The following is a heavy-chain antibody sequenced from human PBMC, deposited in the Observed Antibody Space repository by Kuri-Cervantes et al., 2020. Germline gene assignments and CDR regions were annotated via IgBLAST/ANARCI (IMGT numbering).Heavy chain of an antibody. V-gene: IGHV1-3*01. CDR1: GYSFSTYA. Sequence: ASVKVSCKASGYSFSTYAMHWVRQALGQRLEWMGRINAGNGNTKYSQKFQGRVTITRDTSASTAYMELSSLRFEDTAVYYCAIVFRNDATIDAFYIWGQGTMVTVSS. J-gene: IGHJ3*02. D-gene: IGHD1-1*01. CDR3: AIVFRNDATIDAFYI. CDR2: INAGNGNT.